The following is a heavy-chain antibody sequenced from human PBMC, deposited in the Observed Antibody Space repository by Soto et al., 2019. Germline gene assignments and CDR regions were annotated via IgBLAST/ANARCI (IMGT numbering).Heavy chain of an antibody. V-gene: IGHV3-73*02. Sequence: EVQLVESGGGLVQPGGSLKLSCAASGFTFSGSAMHWVRQASGKGLEWVGRIRSKANSYATAYAASVKGRFTISRDDSKNTAYLHMNSLKTEDTAVYYCVTYYYDSSGYTPHYYFDYWGQGTLVTVSS. J-gene: IGHJ4*02. CDR1: GFTFSGSA. CDR2: IRSKANSYAT. CDR3: VTYYYDSSGYTPHYYFDY. D-gene: IGHD3-22*01.